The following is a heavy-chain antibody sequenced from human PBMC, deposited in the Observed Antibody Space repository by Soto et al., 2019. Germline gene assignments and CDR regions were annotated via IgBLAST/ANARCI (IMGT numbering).Heavy chain of an antibody. CDR1: GGTFSSYT. CDR2: IIPILSIA. CDR3: ARGIAARFSFFDY. V-gene: IGHV1-69*02. D-gene: IGHD6-6*01. Sequence: ASVKVSCKASGGTFSSYTISWVRQAPGQGLEWMGRIIPILSIANYAQKFQGRVTITADKSTSTAYMELSSLRSEDTAVYYCARGIAARFSFFDYWGQGTLVTVSS. J-gene: IGHJ4*02.